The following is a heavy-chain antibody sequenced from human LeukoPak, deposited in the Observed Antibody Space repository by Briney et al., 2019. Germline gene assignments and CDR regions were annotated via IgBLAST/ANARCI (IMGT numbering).Heavy chain of an antibody. CDR1: GGSFSGYY. V-gene: IGHV4-34*01. CDR3: ARRYSSSWYPYYYYMDV. CDR2: INHSGST. D-gene: IGHD6-13*01. J-gene: IGHJ6*03. Sequence: SETLSLTCAVYGGSFSGYYWSWIRQPPGKGLEGIGEINHSGSTNYNPSLKSRVTISVDTSKNQFSLKLSSVTAADTAVYYCARRYSSSWYPYYYYMDVWGKGTTVTISS.